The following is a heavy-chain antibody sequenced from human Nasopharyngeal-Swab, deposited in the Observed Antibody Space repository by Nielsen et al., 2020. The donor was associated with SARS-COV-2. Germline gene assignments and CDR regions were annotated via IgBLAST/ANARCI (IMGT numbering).Heavy chain of an antibody. CDR2: INPSGGST. J-gene: IGHJ4*02. V-gene: IGHV1-46*01. Sequence: ASVKVSCKASGYTFTSYYMHWVRQAPGQGLEWMGIINPSGGSTSYAQKFQVRVTMTRDTSTSTVYMELSSLRSEDTAVYYCAGGSSNWYYFDYWGQGTLVTVSS. CDR1: GYTFTSYY. CDR3: AGGSSNWYYFDY. D-gene: IGHD6-13*01.